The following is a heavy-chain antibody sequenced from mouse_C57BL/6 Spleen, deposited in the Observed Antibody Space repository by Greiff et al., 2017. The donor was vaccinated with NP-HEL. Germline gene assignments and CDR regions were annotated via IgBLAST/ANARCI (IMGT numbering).Heavy chain of an antibody. Sequence: VKLMESGPGLVQPSQSLSITCTVSGFSLTSYGVHWVRQSPGKGLEWLGVIWSGGSTDYNAAFISRLSISKDNSKGQVFFKMNSLQADDTAIYYCAREGYYGGLFYAMDYWGQGTSVTVSS. CDR3: AREGYYGGLFYAMDY. CDR1: GFSLTSYG. V-gene: IGHV2-2*01. CDR2: IWSGGST. J-gene: IGHJ4*01. D-gene: IGHD1-1*01.